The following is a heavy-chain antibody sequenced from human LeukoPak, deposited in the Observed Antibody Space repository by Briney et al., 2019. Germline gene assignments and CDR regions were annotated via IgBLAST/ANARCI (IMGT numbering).Heavy chain of an antibody. Sequence: GGSLRLSCAASGFTFSNAWMSWVRQAPGKGLEWVGRLKSKTDGGTTDYAAPVKGRFTISRDDSKNTLYLQMNSLRAEDTAVYYCAKDPYIAAPASYYYMDVWGKGTTVTVSS. V-gene: IGHV3-15*01. CDR3: AKDPYIAAPASYYYMDV. J-gene: IGHJ6*03. CDR2: LKSKTDGGTT. CDR1: GFTFSNAW. D-gene: IGHD6-6*01.